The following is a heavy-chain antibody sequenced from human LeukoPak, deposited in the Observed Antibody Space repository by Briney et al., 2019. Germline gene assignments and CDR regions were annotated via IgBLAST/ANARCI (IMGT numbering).Heavy chain of an antibody. CDR3: ARRGSDGSGYYLFDY. D-gene: IGHD3-22*01. V-gene: IGHV4-34*01. CDR1: GGSFSGYY. Sequence: SETLSLTCAVYGGSFSGYYWSWIRQPPGKGLEWIGAINPSGGTNYNPSLKSRVTISVGTSKNQFSLQLSSVTAADTAVYYCARRGSDGSGYYLFDYWGQGTLVTVSS. J-gene: IGHJ4*02. CDR2: INPSGGT.